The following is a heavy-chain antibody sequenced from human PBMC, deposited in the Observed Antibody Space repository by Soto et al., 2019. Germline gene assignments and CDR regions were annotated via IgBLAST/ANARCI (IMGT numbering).Heavy chain of an antibody. CDR1: GYTFTSYY. CDR3: ARDLGTVTTRPMLNYYYYYGMDV. D-gene: IGHD4-17*01. CDR2: INPSGGST. Sequence: ASVKVSCKASGYTFTSYYMRWVRQAPGQGLEWMGIINPSGGSTSYAQKFQGRVTMTRDTSTSTVYMELSSLRSEDTAVYYCARDLGTVTTRPMLNYYYYYGMDVWGQGTTVTVSS. V-gene: IGHV1-46*01. J-gene: IGHJ6*02.